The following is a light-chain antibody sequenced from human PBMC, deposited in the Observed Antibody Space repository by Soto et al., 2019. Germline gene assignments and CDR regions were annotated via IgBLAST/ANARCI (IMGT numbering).Light chain of an antibody. CDR3: QQYGSSPPIT. Sequence: EIVLTQSPGTLSLSPGERATLSCRASHSVSSSYLAWYQQKPGQAPRLLIYGASSRATGIPDRFSGSGSGTDFTLTFSRLDPEDFGVYYCQQYGSSPPITFGQGTRLEIK. CDR1: HSVSSSY. V-gene: IGKV3-20*01. J-gene: IGKJ5*01. CDR2: GAS.